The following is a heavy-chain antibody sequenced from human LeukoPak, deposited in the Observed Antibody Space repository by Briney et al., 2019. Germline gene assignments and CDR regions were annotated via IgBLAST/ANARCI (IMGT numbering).Heavy chain of an antibody. J-gene: IGHJ4*02. CDR2: IYYSGST. Sequence: SETLSLTCAVSGGSISSGDYYWSWIRQPPGKGLEWIGYIYYSGSTYYNPSLKSRVTISVDTSKNQFSLQLSSVTAADTAVYYCARGDYDSSGYCYYFDYWGQGTLVTVSS. CDR3: ARGDYDSSGYCYYFDY. D-gene: IGHD3-22*01. V-gene: IGHV4-30-4*08. CDR1: GGSISSGDYY.